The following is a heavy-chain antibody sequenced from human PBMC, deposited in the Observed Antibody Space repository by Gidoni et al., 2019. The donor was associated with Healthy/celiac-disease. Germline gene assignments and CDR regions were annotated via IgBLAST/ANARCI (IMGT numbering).Heavy chain of an antibody. D-gene: IGHD2-15*01. CDR1: GFTFSDYY. Sequence: QVQLVESGGGLVKPGGSLRLSCAASGFTFSDYYMNWIRQVPGKGLEWVSYISSSSSYTNYADAVKGRFTSSRDNAKNSLYLQMNSLRAEDTAVYYCARIYCSGGSCYSGWFDPWGQGTLVTVSS. CDR3: ARIYCSGGSCYSGWFDP. J-gene: IGHJ5*02. CDR2: ISSSSSYT. V-gene: IGHV3-11*05.